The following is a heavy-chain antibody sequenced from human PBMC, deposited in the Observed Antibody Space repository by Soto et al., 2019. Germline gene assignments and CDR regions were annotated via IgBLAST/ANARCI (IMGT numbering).Heavy chain of an antibody. CDR1: GYTFTSYA. Sequence: ALVKVSCKASGYTFTSYAMHWVRQGPGQRPEWMGWINAGNGNTKYSQKFQGRVTITRDTSASTAYMELSSLRSEDTAVYSRARSLWFGELLNLGQGNLVTVSS. D-gene: IGHD3-10*01. J-gene: IGHJ4*02. CDR3: ARSLWFGELLN. CDR2: INAGNGNT. V-gene: IGHV1-3*01.